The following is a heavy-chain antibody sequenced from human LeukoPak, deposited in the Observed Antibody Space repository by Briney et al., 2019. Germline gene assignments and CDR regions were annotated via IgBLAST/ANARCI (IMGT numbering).Heavy chain of an antibody. CDR2: IKGKTDGGAT. CDR1: GFTFSHAW. CDR3: TIRIRSTSYDPLGWFDP. V-gene: IGHV3-15*01. Sequence: PGGSLRLSCVASGFTFSHAWMSWVRQAPGRGLEWVGRIKGKTDGGATDYAAPVKGRFTISRDDSKNTLFLQMNSLKTEDTAVYYCTIRIRSTSYDPLGWFDPWGQGTLVTVSS. J-gene: IGHJ5*02. D-gene: IGHD3-3*01.